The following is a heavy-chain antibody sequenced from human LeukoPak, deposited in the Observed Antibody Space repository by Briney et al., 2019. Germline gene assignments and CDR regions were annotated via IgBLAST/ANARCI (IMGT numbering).Heavy chain of an antibody. J-gene: IGHJ6*03. CDR3: AKDRVWGSGYYMDV. CDR2: INSGSSTT. Sequence: GGSLRLSCAASTFTLSTYAMHWVRQAPGKGLKCVSYINSGSSTTYYADSVKGRFTISRDNSKNTLYLQMNSLRAEDTAVYYCAKDRVWGSGYYMDVWGKGTTVTVSS. D-gene: IGHD7-27*01. CDR1: TFTLSTYA. V-gene: IGHV3-23*01.